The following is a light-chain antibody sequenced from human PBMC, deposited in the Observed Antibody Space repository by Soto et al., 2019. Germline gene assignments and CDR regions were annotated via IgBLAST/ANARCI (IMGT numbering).Light chain of an antibody. CDR1: NIGSKS. CDR2: YDS. CDR3: QLWDSSSDQVV. J-gene: IGLJ2*01. Sequence: SYELTQPPSVSVAPGKTARITCGGNNIGSKSVHWYQQKPGQAPVLVIYYDSDRPSGIPERFSGSNSGNTATLTISRVEAGDEADYYCQLWDSSSDQVVFGGGTKLTVL. V-gene: IGLV3-21*04.